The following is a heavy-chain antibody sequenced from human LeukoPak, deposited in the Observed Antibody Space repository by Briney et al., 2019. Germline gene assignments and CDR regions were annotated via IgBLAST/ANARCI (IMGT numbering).Heavy chain of an antibody. D-gene: IGHD2-2*01. CDR1: GYTFTDYF. CDR3: ATERHCGSTRCPYDY. Sequence: VASVKVSCKASGYTFTDYFVHWVRQAPGQGLEWMGWVYPMTGDTNYAQKFQGRVTTARDASISTAYMELSRLTSEDTAEYFCATERHCGSTRCPYDYWSQGTLVTAPS. V-gene: IGHV1-2*02. CDR2: VYPMTGDT. J-gene: IGHJ4*02.